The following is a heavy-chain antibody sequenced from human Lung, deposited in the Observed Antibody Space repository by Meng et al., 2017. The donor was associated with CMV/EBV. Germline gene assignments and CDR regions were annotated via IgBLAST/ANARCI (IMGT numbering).Heavy chain of an antibody. Sequence: GESLKIYCAASGFAFRSFTMHWVRQAPGKGLEWVAVLSYDGRIEFYAESVKGRFTIYRDNSKNTLFLQMNSLRREDTAVYYCARDLLEGRYWGQGTLVTVSS. CDR1: GFAFRSFT. J-gene: IGHJ4*02. CDR2: LSYDGRIE. D-gene: IGHD1-1*01. CDR3: ARDLLEGRY. V-gene: IGHV3-30*04.